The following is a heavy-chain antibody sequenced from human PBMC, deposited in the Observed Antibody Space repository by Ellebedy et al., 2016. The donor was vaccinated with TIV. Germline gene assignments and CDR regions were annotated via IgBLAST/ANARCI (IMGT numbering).Heavy chain of an antibody. Sequence: SETLSLTXTVSGDSISSGYYWACIRQPPGKGLEWLGSIYHTGTTYYNPSLKSRVTISVDTSKNKFSLKVSSLTAADTAMFYCAREGVGATCDYWGQGALVTVSS. CDR3: AREGVGATCDY. CDR2: IYHTGTT. CDR1: GDSISSGYY. J-gene: IGHJ4*02. V-gene: IGHV4-38-2*02. D-gene: IGHD1-26*01.